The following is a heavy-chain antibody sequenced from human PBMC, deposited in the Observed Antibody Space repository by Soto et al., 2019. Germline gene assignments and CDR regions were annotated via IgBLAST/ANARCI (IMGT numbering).Heavy chain of an antibody. CDR1: GFTFDDYA. J-gene: IGHJ4*02. V-gene: IGHV3-9*01. CDR3: AKAWVSSDSSAYRPLDY. CDR2: ISWNSGSI. Sequence: PGGSLRLSCAASGFTFDDYARHWVRQAPGKGLEWVSGISWNSGSIAYADSVKGRFTISRDNAENSLFLQMNNLRLEDTAVYYCAKAWVSSDSSAYRPLDYWGKGTLVTVSS. D-gene: IGHD3-22*01.